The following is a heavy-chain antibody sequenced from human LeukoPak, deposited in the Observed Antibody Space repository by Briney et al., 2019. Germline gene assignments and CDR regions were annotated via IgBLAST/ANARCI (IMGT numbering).Heavy chain of an antibody. CDR1: GFSFSRFW. J-gene: IGHJ4*02. V-gene: IGHV3-7*01. D-gene: IGHD3-10*01. Sequence: GGSLRLSCVASGFSFSRFWMSWARQAPGRGLEWVANINADGSETNFVGSVKGRFTISRNNTQRSVYLQMNSLRADDTAVYFCPNGGHLDNWGQGTLVTVSS. CDR3: PNGGHLDN. CDR2: INADGSET.